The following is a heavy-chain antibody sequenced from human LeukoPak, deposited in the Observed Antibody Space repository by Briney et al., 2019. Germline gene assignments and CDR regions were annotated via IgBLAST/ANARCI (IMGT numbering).Heavy chain of an antibody. J-gene: IGHJ6*02. Sequence: PGGSLRLSCAASGFTFDDYAMHWVRQAQGKGLQWVSLISGDGDNTYYADSVKGRFTISRDNSKNSLYLQMNSLRTEDTAFYYCAKDIGSGLWYYQGMDVRGQGTTVTVSS. CDR3: AKDIGSGLWYYQGMDV. CDR2: ISGDGDNT. CDR1: GFTFDDYA. D-gene: IGHD2-15*01. V-gene: IGHV3-43*02.